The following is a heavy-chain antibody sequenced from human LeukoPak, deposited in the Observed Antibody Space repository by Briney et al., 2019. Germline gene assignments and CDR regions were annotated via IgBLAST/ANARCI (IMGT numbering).Heavy chain of an antibody. CDR3: ARLEYYYVSGNYYKLFDY. D-gene: IGHD3-10*01. Sequence: GGSLRLSCAASGFTFSSYAMHWVRQAPGKGLEWVALISYDGSGQYYTESVKGRFTISRDNSKNTLYLQMNSLRDEDTAVYYCARLEYYYVSGNYYKLFDYWGQETLVTVCS. CDR1: GFTFSSYA. J-gene: IGHJ4*02. V-gene: IGHV3-30-3*01. CDR2: ISYDGSGQ.